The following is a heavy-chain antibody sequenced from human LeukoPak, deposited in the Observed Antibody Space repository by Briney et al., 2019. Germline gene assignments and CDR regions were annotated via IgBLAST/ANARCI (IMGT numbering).Heavy chain of an antibody. CDR2: IYHSGST. CDR3: ARVCSSTSCPAYYGMDV. Sequence: PSQTLSLTCAVSGGSISSGGYSWSWIRQPPGKGLEWIGYIYHSGSTYYNPSLKSRVTISVDGSKNQFSLKLSSVTAADTAVYYCARVCSSTSCPAYYGMDVWGQGTTVTVSS. D-gene: IGHD2-2*01. CDR1: GGSISSGGYS. V-gene: IGHV4-30-2*01. J-gene: IGHJ6*02.